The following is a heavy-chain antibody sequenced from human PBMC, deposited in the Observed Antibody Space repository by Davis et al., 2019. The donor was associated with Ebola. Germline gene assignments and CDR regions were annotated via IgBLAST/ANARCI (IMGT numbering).Heavy chain of an antibody. Sequence: GGSLRLSCAASGFSFSAYAMTWVRQAPGKGLEWVSYISSSGSTIYYADSVKGRFTISRDNAKNSLYLQMNSLRDDDTAVYYCAAGERYYFYGMDVWGQGTTVTVSS. V-gene: IGHV3-11*04. CDR3: AAGERYYFYGMDV. D-gene: IGHD3-16*01. CDR2: ISSSGSTI. J-gene: IGHJ6*02. CDR1: GFSFSAYA.